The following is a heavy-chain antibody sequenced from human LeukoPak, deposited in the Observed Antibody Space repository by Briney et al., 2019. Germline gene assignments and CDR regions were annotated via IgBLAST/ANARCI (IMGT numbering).Heavy chain of an antibody. V-gene: IGHV4-39*01. D-gene: IGHD6-13*01. Sequence: SETLSLTCTVSGGSTSSSSYYWGWIRQPPGTGLEWIGSIYYSGSTYYNPSLKSRVTISVDTSKNQFSLKLSSVTAADTAVYYCATDSIAAAKGSPDYWGQGTLVTVSS. CDR2: IYYSGST. CDR1: GGSTSSSSYY. J-gene: IGHJ4*02. CDR3: ATDSIAAAKGSPDY.